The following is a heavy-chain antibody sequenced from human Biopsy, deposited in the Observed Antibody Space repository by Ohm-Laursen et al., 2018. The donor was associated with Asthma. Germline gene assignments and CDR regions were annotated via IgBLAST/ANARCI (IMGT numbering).Heavy chain of an antibody. CDR1: RFTYE. D-gene: IGHD4-23*01. CDR3: ANTLTVASTYGLDV. CDR2: IYSGGTS. V-gene: IGHV3-53*01. Sequence: SLRLSCAASRFTYEMHWVRQAPGKGLEWVSVIYSGGTSHTADSVRGRFTISRDYSKNTLYLQMHSLRAEDTAVYYCANTLTVASTYGLDVWGQGTTVTVSS. J-gene: IGHJ6*02.